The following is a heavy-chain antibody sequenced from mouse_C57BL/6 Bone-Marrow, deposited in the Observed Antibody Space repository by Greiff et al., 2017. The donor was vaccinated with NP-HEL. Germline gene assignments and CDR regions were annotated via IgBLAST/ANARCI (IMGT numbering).Heavy chain of an antibody. V-gene: IGHV1-54*01. J-gene: IGHJ2*01. CDR2: INPGSGGT. CDR3: ARSGDGYSLFDY. CDR1: GYAFTNYL. D-gene: IGHD2-3*01. Sequence: VQLQQSGAELVRPGTSVKVSCKASGYAFTNYLIEWVKQRPGQGLEWIGVINPGSGGTNYNEKFKGKATLTEDKSSSTAYMQLSSLTSEDSAVYFCARSGDGYSLFDYWGQGTTLTVSS.